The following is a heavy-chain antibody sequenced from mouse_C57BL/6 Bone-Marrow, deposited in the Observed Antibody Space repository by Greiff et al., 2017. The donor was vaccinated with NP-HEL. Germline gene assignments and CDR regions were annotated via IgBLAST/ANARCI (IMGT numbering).Heavy chain of an antibody. CDR2: IDPSDSYT. D-gene: IGHD1-1*01. CDR1: GYTFTSYW. CDR3: ARSTTVVPLDY. V-gene: IGHV1-69*01. Sequence: QVQLQQPGAELVMPGASVKLSCKASGYTFTSYWMHWVKQRPGQGLEWIGEIDPSDSYTNYNQKFKGKSTLTVDKSSSTAYMQLSSLTSDDSSVYYCARSTTVVPLDYWGQGTTLTVSS. J-gene: IGHJ2*01.